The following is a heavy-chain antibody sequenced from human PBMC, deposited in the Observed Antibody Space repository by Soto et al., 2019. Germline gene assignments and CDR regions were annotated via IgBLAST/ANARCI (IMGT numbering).Heavy chain of an antibody. V-gene: IGHV3-21*01. D-gene: IGHD6-13*01. CDR2: ISSSSSYI. CDR3: ARAKGGIAAADEYFQH. J-gene: IGHJ1*01. Sequence: PGGSLRLSCAASGFTFSSYSMNWVRQAPGKGLEWVSSISSSSSYIYYADSVKGRFTISRDNAKNSLYLKMNSLRAEDTVVYYCARAKGGIAAADEYFQHWGQGTLVTVSS. CDR1: GFTFSSYS.